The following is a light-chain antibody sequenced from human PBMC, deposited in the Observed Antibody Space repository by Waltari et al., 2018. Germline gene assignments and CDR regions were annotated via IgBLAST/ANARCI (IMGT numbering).Light chain of an antibody. J-gene: IGKJ2*03. Sequence: DAVMTQSPLSLPVTLGQPASIPCRSSQSLVYSDGNIYLNWFQQRPGQSPRRLIYKVSRRDSGVPDRFSGSGSGTDFTLRISRVEAEDVGLYFCMQGTNWPQSFGQGTKLEIK. CDR1: QSLVYSDGNIY. CDR3: MQGTNWPQS. CDR2: KVS. V-gene: IGKV2-30*01.